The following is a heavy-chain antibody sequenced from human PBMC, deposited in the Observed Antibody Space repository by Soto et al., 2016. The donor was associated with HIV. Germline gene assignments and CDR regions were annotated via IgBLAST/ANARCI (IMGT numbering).Heavy chain of an antibody. Sequence: QVQLVQSGDEVKKPGSSVKVSCKASGGSFSRDALSWVRQAPGQGLEWMGGIIPTLGITNYAQNFQGRVTLTADKSTTTSYMELSSLRSDDTAAYYCARLGENVFXPIRDAFDFWGQGTMVTVFS. CDR2: IIPTLGIT. CDR1: GGSFSRDA. J-gene: IGHJ3*01. V-gene: IGHV1-69*10. D-gene: IGHD3-16*01. CDR3: ARLGENVFXPIRDAFDF.